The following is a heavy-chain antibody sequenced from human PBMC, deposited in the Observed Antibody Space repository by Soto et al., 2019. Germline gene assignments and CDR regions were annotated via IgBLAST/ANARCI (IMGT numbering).Heavy chain of an antibody. J-gene: IGHJ3*02. D-gene: IGHD4-17*01. CDR1: GGTFSIYT. Sequence: QVQLVQSGAEVKKSGSSVKVSCKASGGTFSIYTISWVRLAAGQGLEWMGRIIPILGIANYAQKFQGRVTITADKSTSTAYMELSSLRSEDTAVYYCASRETTVTTTYLPDAFDIWGQGTMVTVSS. CDR3: ASRETTVTTTYLPDAFDI. V-gene: IGHV1-69*02. CDR2: IIPILGIA.